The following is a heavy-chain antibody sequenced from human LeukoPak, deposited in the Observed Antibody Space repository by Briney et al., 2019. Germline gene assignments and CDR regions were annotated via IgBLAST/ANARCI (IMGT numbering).Heavy chain of an antibody. V-gene: IGHV3-48*01. CDR1: GFTFSSYS. Sequence: PGGSLRLSCAASGFTFSSYSMNWLRQAPGKGPEWVSYIDARSGITYYADSVQGRFTISRDNAKESVFLQMNRLRVDDTAVYYCARTYDFGRGPPGDAFDNWGQGTPVTVSS. CDR2: IDARSGIT. D-gene: IGHD3-3*01. CDR3: ARTYDFGRGPPGDAFDN. J-gene: IGHJ3*02.